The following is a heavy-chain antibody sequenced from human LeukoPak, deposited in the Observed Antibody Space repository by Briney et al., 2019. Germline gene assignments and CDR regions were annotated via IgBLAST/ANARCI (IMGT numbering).Heavy chain of an antibody. J-gene: IGHJ5*02. CDR1: GGSFSGYY. CDR2: INHSGST. V-gene: IGHV4-34*01. Sequence: SETLSLTCAVYGGSFSGYYWSWIRQPPGKGLEWIGEINHSGSTNYNPSLKSRVTISVDTSKNQFSLKLSSVTAADTAVYYCARVRSSSWYEGFDPWGQGTLVTVSS. CDR3: ARVRSSSWYEGFDP. D-gene: IGHD6-13*01.